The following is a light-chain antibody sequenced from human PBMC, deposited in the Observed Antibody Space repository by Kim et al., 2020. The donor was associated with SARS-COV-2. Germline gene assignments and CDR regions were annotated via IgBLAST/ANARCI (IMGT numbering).Light chain of an antibody. Sequence: VSQGERDTLSCRASQSVGSYLAWYQQKPGQAPRLPIYGPSTRATGIPARFSGSGSGTEFILTIDSLQSEDFAVYYCQQYNSWPLTFGGGTKVDIK. CDR1: QSVGSY. J-gene: IGKJ4*01. CDR2: GPS. CDR3: QQYNSWPLT. V-gene: IGKV3-15*01.